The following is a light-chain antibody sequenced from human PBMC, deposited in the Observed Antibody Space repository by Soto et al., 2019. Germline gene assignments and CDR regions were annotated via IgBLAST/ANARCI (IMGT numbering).Light chain of an antibody. V-gene: IGKV1-5*01. CDR3: QHYNIYSPWT. CDR2: DAS. CDR1: QSISTW. Sequence: DIQMTQSPSTLSASVGDRVTITCRASQSISTWLAWYQQKPGNAPKLLIYDASSLQSGVPSRFSGSGSGTEFTLTISGLQPDDFATYYCQHYNIYSPWTFGQGTKVEIK. J-gene: IGKJ1*01.